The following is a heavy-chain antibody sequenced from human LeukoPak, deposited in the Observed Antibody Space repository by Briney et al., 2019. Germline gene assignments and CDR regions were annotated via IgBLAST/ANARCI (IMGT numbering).Heavy chain of an antibody. CDR2: INHSVST. V-gene: IGHV4-34*01. J-gene: IGHJ4*02. D-gene: IGHD3-9*01. CDR3: ARGPDILTGYYIRRGYFDY. Sequence: SETLSLTCAVYGGSFSGYYWSWIRQPPGKGLGWIGEINHSVSTNYNPSLKSRVTISVDTSKNQFSLKLSSVTAADTAVYYCARGPDILTGYYIRRGYFDYWGQGTLVTVSS. CDR1: GGSFSGYY.